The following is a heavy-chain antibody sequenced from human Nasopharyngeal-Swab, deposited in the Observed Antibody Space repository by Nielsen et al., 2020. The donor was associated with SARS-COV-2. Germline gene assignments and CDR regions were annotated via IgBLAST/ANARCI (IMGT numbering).Heavy chain of an antibody. J-gene: IGHJ3*01. V-gene: IGHV3-30*04. Sequence: GESLKISCAASGFTFSRFAMNWVRQSPGKGLEWVALMSYDGFEKYYADSVKGRFTISRDNSKGTLYLQLDSLRGDDTAVYYCARDPRPLAAAGYLVAFDLWGQGTMVTVSS. CDR3: ARDPRPLAAAGYLVAFDL. CDR1: GFTFSRFA. D-gene: IGHD6-13*01. CDR2: MSYDGFEK.